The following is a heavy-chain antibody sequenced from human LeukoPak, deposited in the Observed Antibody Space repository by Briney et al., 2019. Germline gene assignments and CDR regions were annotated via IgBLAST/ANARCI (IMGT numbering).Heavy chain of an antibody. J-gene: IGHJ5*02. CDR2: VHDSAGT. D-gene: IGHD6-13*01. CDR3: ARGPQGYSSSWYWFDP. V-gene: IGHV4-59*01. Sequence: SETLSLTCTVSGGSINKYYWSWIRQSLGKGLEWLGYVHDSAGTIYNPSLKSRVTIPVDTSKNQFSLKLSSVTAADTAVYYCARGPQGYSSSWYWFDPWGQGTLVTVSS. CDR1: GGSINKYY.